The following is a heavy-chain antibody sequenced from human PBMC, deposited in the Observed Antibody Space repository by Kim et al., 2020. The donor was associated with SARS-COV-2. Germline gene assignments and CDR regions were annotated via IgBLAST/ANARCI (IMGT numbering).Heavy chain of an antibody. CDR3: ARGGATVTTWNAFDI. J-gene: IGHJ3*02. V-gene: IGHV4-34*01. Sequence: PSLKSRVTISLDTAKSQFSLKRSSVTAAETAVYYCARGGATVTTWNAFDIWGQGTMVTVSS. D-gene: IGHD4-17*01.